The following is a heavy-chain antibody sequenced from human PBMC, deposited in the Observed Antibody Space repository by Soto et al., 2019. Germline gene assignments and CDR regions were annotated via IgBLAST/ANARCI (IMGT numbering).Heavy chain of an antibody. CDR1: GFTFSNAW. CDR2: IKSKTEGGTT. J-gene: IGHJ6*01. V-gene: IGHV3-15*01. Sequence: GGSLRLSCAASGFTFSNAWMSWVRQAPGKGLEWVGRIKSKTEGGTTDYAAPVKGRFTISKDESKSTLYLQMNSLKTEDTAVYYSTTPYYYYGMDVWGQGTTVTVSS. CDR3: TTPYYYYGMDV.